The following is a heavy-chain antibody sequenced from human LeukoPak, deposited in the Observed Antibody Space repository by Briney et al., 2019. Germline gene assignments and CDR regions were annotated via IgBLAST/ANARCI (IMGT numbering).Heavy chain of an antibody. Sequence: PGGSLRLSCEASGFSFIHNGMHWVRQAPGKGLEWLAFIRFDESDKFYADSVKGRFTISRDNAKSSLYLQMNSLRDEDTAVYYCARDPYSGNYGDYYYYYMDVWGKGTTVTISS. J-gene: IGHJ6*03. CDR2: IRFDESDK. CDR3: ARDPYSGNYGDYYYYYMDV. V-gene: IGHV3-30*02. D-gene: IGHD1-26*01. CDR1: GFSFIHNG.